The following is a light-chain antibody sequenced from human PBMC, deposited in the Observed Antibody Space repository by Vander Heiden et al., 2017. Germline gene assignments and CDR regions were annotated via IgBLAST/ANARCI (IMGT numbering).Light chain of an antibody. CDR1: ALPKKY. CDR2: EDS. V-gene: IGLV3-10*01. CDR3: YSTDSSGNHSWV. Sequence: SVSPGQTARITCPGDALPKKYAYSYQQTSGQAPVLVIYEDSKRPSGIPGRFSGSSSGTMATLTISGAQVEDEADYYCYSTDSSGNHSWVFGGGTKLTVL. J-gene: IGLJ3*02.